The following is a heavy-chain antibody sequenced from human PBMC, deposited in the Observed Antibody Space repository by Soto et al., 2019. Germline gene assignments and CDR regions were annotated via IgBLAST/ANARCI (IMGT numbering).Heavy chain of an antibody. D-gene: IGHD3-16*01. Sequence: QITLKESGPTLVKPTQTLTLTCTFSGFSLTTRGVGVGWIRQPPGKALECLALIYWDDDKRYSPSLQSRLSIPKEASKNQVVRTMTNVDPVDTATYYCAHIPNYYQYDWFDPWGQGTLVSVSS. CDR3: AHIPNYYQYDWFDP. J-gene: IGHJ5*02. CDR1: GFSLTTRGVG. V-gene: IGHV2-5*02. CDR2: IYWDDDK.